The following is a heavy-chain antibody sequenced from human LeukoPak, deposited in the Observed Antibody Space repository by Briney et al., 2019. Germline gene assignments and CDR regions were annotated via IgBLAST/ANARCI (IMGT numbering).Heavy chain of an antibody. J-gene: IGHJ4*02. D-gene: IGHD3-22*01. V-gene: IGHV1-18*01. CDR1: GYTFTSYG. CDR2: ISAYNGNT. CDR3: ARDTYYYDSSGYPPDY. Sequence: ASVKASCKASGYTFTSYGISWVRQAPGQGLEWMGWISAYNGNTNYAQKLQGRVTMTTDTSTSTAYMELRSLRSDDTAVYYCARDTYYYDSSGYPPDYWGQGTLVTVSS.